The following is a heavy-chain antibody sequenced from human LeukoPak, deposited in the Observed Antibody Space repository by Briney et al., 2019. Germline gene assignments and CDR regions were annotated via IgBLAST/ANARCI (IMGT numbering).Heavy chain of an antibody. J-gene: IGHJ4*02. V-gene: IGHV4-34*01. Sequence: SETLSLTCAVYGGSFSGYYWSWIRQPPGNGLEWIGEINHSGSTNYNPSLKSRVTISVDTSKNQFSLKLSSVTAADTAVYYCARDWRSSWSDYWGQGTLVTVSS. CDR3: ARDWRSSWSDY. CDR1: GGSFSGYY. CDR2: INHSGST. D-gene: IGHD6-13*01.